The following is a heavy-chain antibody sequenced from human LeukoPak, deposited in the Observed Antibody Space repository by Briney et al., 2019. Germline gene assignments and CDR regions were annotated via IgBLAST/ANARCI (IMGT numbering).Heavy chain of an antibody. D-gene: IGHD3-10*01. CDR2: ISGSGGST. Sequence: GGSLRLSCAASGFTFSSYAMSWVRRAPGKGVEGVSSISGSGGSTYYADSVKGRFTISRDNSKNTLYLQMNSLRAEDTAVYYCAKEWFGELIGVFDYWGQGTLVTVSS. J-gene: IGHJ4*02. V-gene: IGHV3-23*01. CDR1: GFTFSSYA. CDR3: AKEWFGELIGVFDY.